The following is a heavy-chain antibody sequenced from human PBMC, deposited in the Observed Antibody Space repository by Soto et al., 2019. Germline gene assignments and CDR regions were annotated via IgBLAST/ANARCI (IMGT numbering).Heavy chain of an antibody. CDR3: AHSPLKDYSDYSYVDY. V-gene: IGHV2-5*02. D-gene: IGHD2-15*01. CDR2: IYWDDDK. CDR1: GFSLSTSGVG. J-gene: IGHJ4*02. Sequence: GPALVNPKQALTLTCTFSGFSLSTSGVGVGWIRQPPGKALEWLALIYWDDDKRYSPSLKSRLTITKDTSKNQVVLTMTNMDPVDTATYYCAHSPLKDYSDYSYVDYWGQGTLVTVSS.